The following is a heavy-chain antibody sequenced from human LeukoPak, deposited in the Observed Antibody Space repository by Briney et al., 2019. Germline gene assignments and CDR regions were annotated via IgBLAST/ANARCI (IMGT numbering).Heavy chain of an antibody. CDR2: IIPIFGTA. Sequence: ASVKVSCKASGGTFSSYAISWVRQAPGQGLEWMGGIIPIFGTANYAQKFQGRVTITADESTSTAYMELSRLRSEDTAVYYCARVSCSGGSCYRDYFDYWGQGTLVTVSS. V-gene: IGHV1-69*01. CDR3: ARVSCSGGSCYRDYFDY. D-gene: IGHD2-15*01. CDR1: GGTFSSYA. J-gene: IGHJ4*02.